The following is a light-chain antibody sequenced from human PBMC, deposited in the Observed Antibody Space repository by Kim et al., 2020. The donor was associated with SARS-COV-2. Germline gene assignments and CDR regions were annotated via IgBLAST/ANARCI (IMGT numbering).Light chain of an antibody. Sequence: EIVMTQSPAILSVSPGDRATLSCRASQSVRSNLAWYQQRPGQAPRLLIDGASTRAAGVPARFSGSGSGTEFTLTISSLQSEDFAVYYCQHYNDWPPTWTFAQGTKVDIK. CDR3: QHYNDWPPTWT. J-gene: IGKJ1*01. CDR1: QSVRSN. CDR2: GAS. V-gene: IGKV3-15*01.